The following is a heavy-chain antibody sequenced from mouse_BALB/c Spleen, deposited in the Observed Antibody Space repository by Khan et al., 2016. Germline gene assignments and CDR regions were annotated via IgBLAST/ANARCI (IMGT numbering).Heavy chain of an antibody. J-gene: IGHJ4*01. CDR1: GDSITSGY. CDR2: ISYSGST. D-gene: IGHD2-4*01. Sequence: EVQLQESGPSLVKPSQTLSLTCSVTGDSITSGYWNWIRKFSGNKLEYLGYISYSGSTYYNPSLKNRVSITRDTSKNQFYLQLNSVTTEDTASYYCAIGYDFVWDYYAMAYWGQGTSVTVSS. V-gene: IGHV3-8*02. CDR3: AIGYDFVWDYYAMAY.